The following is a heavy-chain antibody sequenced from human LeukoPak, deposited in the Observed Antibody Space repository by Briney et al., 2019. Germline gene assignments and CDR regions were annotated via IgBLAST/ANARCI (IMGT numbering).Heavy chain of an antibody. CDR3: ATPSYYDSSGYYLDY. J-gene: IGHJ4*02. CDR2: IYPGDSDT. D-gene: IGHD3-22*01. V-gene: IGHV5-51*01. Sequence: GESLQISCKGSGYIFTSYWIGWVRQMPGKGLEWMGIIYPGDSDTRYSPSFQGQVTISADKSISTAYLQWSSLKASDTAMYYCATPSYYDSSGYYLDYWGQGTLVTVSS. CDR1: GYIFTSYW.